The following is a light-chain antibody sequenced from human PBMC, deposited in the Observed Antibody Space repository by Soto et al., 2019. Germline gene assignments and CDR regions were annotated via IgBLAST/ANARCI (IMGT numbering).Light chain of an antibody. CDR1: SSDVGGYEY. CDR3: CSYAGSDTGV. J-gene: IGLJ3*02. Sequence: QSALTQPRSVSGSPGQSVTISCTGTSSDVGGYEYVSWYQQDQGKAPQLMIYDVNKRPSGVPDRFSGSKSGNTASLTISGLQAEDETDYYCCSYAGSDTGVFGGGTQLTVL. V-gene: IGLV2-11*01. CDR2: DVN.